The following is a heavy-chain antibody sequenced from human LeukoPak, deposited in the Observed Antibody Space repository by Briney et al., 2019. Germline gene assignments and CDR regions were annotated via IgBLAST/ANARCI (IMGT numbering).Heavy chain of an antibody. J-gene: IGHJ4*02. Sequence: GGSLRLSCAASGFTFSSYWMHWVRQGPGKGLVWVSHINSDGSGTNYADSVKGRFTISRDNAKNTLYLQMNSLRAEDTAVYYCARSSGSYSYYFDYWGQGTLVTVSS. CDR2: INSDGSGT. CDR1: GFTFSSYW. CDR3: ARSSGSYSYYFDY. D-gene: IGHD1-26*01. V-gene: IGHV3-74*01.